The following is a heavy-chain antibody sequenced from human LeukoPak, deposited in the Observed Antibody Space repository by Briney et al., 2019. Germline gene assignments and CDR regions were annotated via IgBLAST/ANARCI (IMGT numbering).Heavy chain of an antibody. CDR2: ISSSGSTI. CDR3: ARDQEGVYYESSGYHFDY. CDR1: GFTFSDYY. J-gene: IGHJ4*02. Sequence: GGSLRLSCAVSGFTFSDYYMSWIRQAPGNGLEWVSYISSSGSTIYYAYSVKGRFTISRDNAKNSLYLQMNSLRAEDTAVYYCARDQEGVYYESSGYHFDYWGQGTLVTVSS. D-gene: IGHD3-22*01. V-gene: IGHV3-11*04.